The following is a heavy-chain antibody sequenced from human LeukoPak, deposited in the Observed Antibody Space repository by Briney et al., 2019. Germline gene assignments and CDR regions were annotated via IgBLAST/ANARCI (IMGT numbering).Heavy chain of an antibody. CDR2: ISGGGGII. V-gene: IGHV3-48*01. CDR1: GYSFSSHS. J-gene: IGHJ5*02. Sequence: GGSLRLSCTGSGYSFSSHSMTWVRQAPGKGLEWISYISGGGGIIHFADSVKGRFTISRENAKNSLYLQMNSLRAGDTAVYYCARDVQYCSGGSCYDWFDPWGQGTLVTVSS. D-gene: IGHD2-15*01. CDR3: ARDVQYCSGGSCYDWFDP.